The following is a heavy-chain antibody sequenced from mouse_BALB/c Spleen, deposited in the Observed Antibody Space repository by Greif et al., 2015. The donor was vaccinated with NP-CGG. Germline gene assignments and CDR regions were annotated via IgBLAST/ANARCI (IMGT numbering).Heavy chain of an antibody. Sequence: EVKLMESGAELVKPGASVKLSCTASGFNIKDTYMHWVKQRPEQGLEWIGRIDPANGNTKYDPKFQGKATITADTSSNTAYLQLSSLTSEDTAVYYCARRGNYGGFDVWGAGTTVTVSS. D-gene: IGHD2-1*01. CDR3: ARRGNYGGFDV. J-gene: IGHJ1*01. CDR2: IDPANGNT. CDR1: GFNIKDTY. V-gene: IGHV14-3*02.